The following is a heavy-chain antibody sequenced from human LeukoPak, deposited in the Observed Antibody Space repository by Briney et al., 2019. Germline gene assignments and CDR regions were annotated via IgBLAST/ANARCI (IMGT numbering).Heavy chain of an antibody. D-gene: IGHD3-22*01. CDR3: ARDVQGYYYDSSGYTDAFDI. J-gene: IGHJ3*02. CDR1: GFVFSTHS. CDR2: ISSSNGDI. V-gene: IGHV3-21*01. Sequence: GGSLRLSCAASGFVFSTHSMNWVRQAPGKGLEWVSWISSSNGDIYYADSVRGRFTISRDDAKKSLYLQMNSLRAEDTAVYYCARDVQGYYYDSSGYTDAFDIWGQGTMVTVSS.